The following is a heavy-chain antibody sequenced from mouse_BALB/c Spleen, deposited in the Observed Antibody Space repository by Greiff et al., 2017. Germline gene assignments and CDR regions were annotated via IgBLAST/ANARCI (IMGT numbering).Heavy chain of an antibody. CDR3: VRLYYAMDY. CDR2: IRSKSNNYAT. CDR1: GFTFNTYA. J-gene: IGHJ4*01. Sequence: EVQLVESGGGLVQPKGSLKLSCAASGFTFNTYALNWVRQAPGKGLEWVARIRSKSNNYATYYADSVKDRFTISRDDSQSMLYLQMNNLKTEDTAMYYCVRLYYAMDYWGQGTSVTVSS. V-gene: IGHV10-1*02.